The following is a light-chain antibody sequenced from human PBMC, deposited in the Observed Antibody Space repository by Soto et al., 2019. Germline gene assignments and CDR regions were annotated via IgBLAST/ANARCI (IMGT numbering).Light chain of an antibody. CDR2: GAS. V-gene: IGKV1-39*01. Sequence: DIRMTQSPSSLSASVGDRVTITCRASQNINTYLNWYQQKPGKAPNLLIYGASNLQSGVPSRFSGSGSGTEFTLTITNPNPEDFATFYCQQTYNTPQTFGHGTKVEFK. J-gene: IGKJ1*01. CDR3: QQTYNTPQT. CDR1: QNINTY.